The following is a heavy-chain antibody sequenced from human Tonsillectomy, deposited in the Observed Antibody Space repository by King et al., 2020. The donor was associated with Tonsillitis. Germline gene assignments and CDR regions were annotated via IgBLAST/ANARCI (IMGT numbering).Heavy chain of an antibody. V-gene: IGHV1-2*02. J-gene: IGHJ6*04. D-gene: IGHD2-2*01. CDR3: ARALYLLLPPGMDV. CDR2: INPKSGDT. CDR1: GSPFSVYY. Sequence: QLVQSGAEVKKPGASVQVSCTPSGSPFSVYYVHWVRQAPGQGLEWMGWINPKSGDTIYAQKFQDRVTMTRDTTISTVYMELSRLRSDDTAVYYCARALYLLLPPGMDVWGKGTTVTVSS.